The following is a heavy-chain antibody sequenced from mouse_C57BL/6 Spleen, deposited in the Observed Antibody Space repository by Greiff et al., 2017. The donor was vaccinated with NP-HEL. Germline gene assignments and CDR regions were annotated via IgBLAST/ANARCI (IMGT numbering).Heavy chain of an antibody. J-gene: IGHJ4*01. CDR1: GYAFSSSW. CDR2: IYPGDGDT. CDR3: ARRRPFTTVVAGDAMDY. Sequence: QVQLQQSGPELVKPGASVKISCKASGYAFSSSWMNWVKQRPGKGLEWIGRIYPGDGDTNYNGKFKGKATLTADKSSSTAYMQLSSLTSEDSAVYFCARRRPFTTVVAGDAMDYWGQGTSVTVSS. V-gene: IGHV1-82*01. D-gene: IGHD1-1*01.